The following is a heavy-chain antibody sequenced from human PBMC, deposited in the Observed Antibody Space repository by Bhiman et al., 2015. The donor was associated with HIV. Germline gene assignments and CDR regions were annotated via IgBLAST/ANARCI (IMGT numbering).Heavy chain of an antibody. CDR1: GFIFDDYA. Sequence: EVQLVESGGGLVQPGRSLRLSCAASGFIFDDYAMHWVRQPPGKGLEWVSGITWNSGSIGYADSVKGRFTISRDNAKNSLYLQMNNLRAEDTAVYYCARGGGLVVLPTTSRGDYWGQGTLVTVSS. V-gene: IGHV3-9*01. CDR3: ARGGGLVVLPTTSRGDY. J-gene: IGHJ4*02. D-gene: IGHD2-2*01. CDR2: ITWNSGSI.